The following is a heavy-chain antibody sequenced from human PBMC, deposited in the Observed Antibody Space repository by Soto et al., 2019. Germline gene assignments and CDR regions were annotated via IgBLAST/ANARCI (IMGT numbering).Heavy chain of an antibody. D-gene: IGHD5-12*01. J-gene: IGHJ6*02. V-gene: IGHV1-69*13. Sequence: SVKVSCKASGSTFSSYAISWVRQAPGQGLEWMGGIIPIFGTANYAQKFQGRVTITADESTSTAYMELSSLRSEDTAVYYCARCRRWLQLGAYYYYYGMDVWGQGTTVTVSS. CDR3: ARCRRWLQLGAYYYYYGMDV. CDR1: GSTFSSYA. CDR2: IIPIFGTA.